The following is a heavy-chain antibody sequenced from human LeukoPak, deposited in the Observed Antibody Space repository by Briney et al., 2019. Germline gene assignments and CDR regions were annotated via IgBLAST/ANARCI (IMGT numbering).Heavy chain of an antibody. CDR3: AGLVLRYFDWLSAIDY. V-gene: IGHV3-66*04. Sequence: GGSLRLSCEASGFTFSSNYMSWVRQAPGKGLEGVSLIYSGGTTYYSDSVKGRFTISRDNSKNTLYLQMNSLRAEDTAVYYCAGLVLRYFDWLSAIDYWGQGTLVTVSS. J-gene: IGHJ4*02. CDR2: IYSGGTT. CDR1: GFTFSSNY. D-gene: IGHD3-9*01.